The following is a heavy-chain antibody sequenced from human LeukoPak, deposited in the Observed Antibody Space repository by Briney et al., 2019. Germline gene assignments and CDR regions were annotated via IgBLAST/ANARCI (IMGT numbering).Heavy chain of an antibody. J-gene: IGHJ2*01. V-gene: IGHV3-74*01. CDR1: GFTFSSYA. D-gene: IGHD6-19*01. Sequence: GGSLRLSCAASGFTFSSYAMTWVRQAPGKGLVWVSRINSEGSSTIYADSVKGRFTISRDNAKNTLYLQMNSLRAEDTAVYYCARPPYSSGSFDLWGRGTLVTVSS. CDR2: INSEGSST. CDR3: ARPPYSSGSFDL.